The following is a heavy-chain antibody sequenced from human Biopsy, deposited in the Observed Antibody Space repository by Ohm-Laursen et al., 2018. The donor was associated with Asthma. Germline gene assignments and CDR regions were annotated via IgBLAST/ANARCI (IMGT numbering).Heavy chain of an antibody. Sequence: SLRLSCSASGFGFSNFAIHWVRQAPGKGLEWVGVISKDASTQDYEDSVKGRFTIARDNSKNTLDLQMNILREEDTAVYYCVRDGTDDAFDIWGQGTVVSVSS. J-gene: IGHJ3*02. CDR1: GFGFSNFA. D-gene: IGHD1-1*01. CDR2: ISKDASTQ. CDR3: VRDGTDDAFDI. V-gene: IGHV3-30*03.